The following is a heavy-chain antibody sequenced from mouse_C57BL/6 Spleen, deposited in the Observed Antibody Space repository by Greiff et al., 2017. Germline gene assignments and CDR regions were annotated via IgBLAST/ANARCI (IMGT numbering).Heavy chain of an antibody. CDR3: ARNGDGYYRYFDV. Sequence: VQLQQSGAELVKPGASVKISCKASGYAFSSYWMNWVKQRPGKGLEWIGQIYPGDGDTNYNGKFKGKATLTADKSCSTAYMQLSSLTSEDSAVYFCARNGDGYYRYFDVWGTGTTVTVSS. CDR2: IYPGDGDT. J-gene: IGHJ1*03. V-gene: IGHV1-80*01. D-gene: IGHD2-3*01. CDR1: GYAFSSYW.